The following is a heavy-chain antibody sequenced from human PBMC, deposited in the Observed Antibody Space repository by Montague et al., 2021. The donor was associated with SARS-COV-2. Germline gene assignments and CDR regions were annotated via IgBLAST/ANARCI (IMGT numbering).Heavy chain of an antibody. Sequence: SLSLSFAASGFDFSTSWMSWVRQSAGKGLEWVAIMKYDGSEKYYVDSVKGRFTISRDNARTSVFLQMNRLRVEDTAVYFCARDPNSSGGNMGSFWGRGTLVSVSS. D-gene: IGHD6-19*01. J-gene: IGHJ4*02. CDR1: GFDFSTSW. CDR3: ARDPNSSGGNMGSF. CDR2: MKYDGSEK. V-gene: IGHV3-7*01.